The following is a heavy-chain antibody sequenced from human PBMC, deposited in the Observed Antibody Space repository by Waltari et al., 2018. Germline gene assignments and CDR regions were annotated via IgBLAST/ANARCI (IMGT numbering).Heavy chain of an antibody. CDR3: AREDSGSYSAFAI. CDR2: ISYDGSNK. CDR1: GFTFSSYA. V-gene: IGHV3-30-3*01. Sequence: QVQLVESWGGVVQPGRSLRLSCAASGFTFSSYAMHWVRQAPSKGMELVAVISYDGSNKYYADSVKGRFSISRDNSKNTLYLQMNSLRAEDTAVYYRAREDSGSYSAFAIWGQGTMVTVSS. D-gene: IGHD1-26*01. J-gene: IGHJ3*02.